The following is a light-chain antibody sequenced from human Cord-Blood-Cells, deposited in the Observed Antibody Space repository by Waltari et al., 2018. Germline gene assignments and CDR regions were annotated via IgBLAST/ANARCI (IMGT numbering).Light chain of an antibody. CDR1: QGISSW. CDR2: KAS. CDR3: QQYNSFQYT. Sequence: DIQMPQSPSTLSASVVDRVTITCRANQGISSWLAWYQQKPGKAPKILIYKASSLESGVPSRFSGSGSGTEFTLTISSLQPDDFATYYCQQYNSFQYTFGQGTKLEIK. J-gene: IGKJ2*01. V-gene: IGKV1-5*03.